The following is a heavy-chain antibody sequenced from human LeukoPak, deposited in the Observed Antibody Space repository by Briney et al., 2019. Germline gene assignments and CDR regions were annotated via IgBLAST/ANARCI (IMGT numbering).Heavy chain of an antibody. CDR2: IYYSGST. J-gene: IGHJ5*02. Sequence: SETLSLTCTVSGGSISSYYWSWIRQPPGKGLEWIGYIYYSGSTKYNPSLKSRVTISVDTSKNQFSLRLSSVTAADTAVYYRARVYGFDPWGQGTLVTVSS. CDR3: ARVYGFDP. CDR1: GGSISSYY. V-gene: IGHV4-59*01. D-gene: IGHD2-2*02.